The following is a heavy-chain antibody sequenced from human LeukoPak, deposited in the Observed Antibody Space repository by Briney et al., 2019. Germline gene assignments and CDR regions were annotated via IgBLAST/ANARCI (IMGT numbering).Heavy chain of an antibody. CDR2: IYYSGST. J-gene: IGHJ6*03. V-gene: IGHV4-39*07. D-gene: IGHD6-19*01. Sequence: SETLSLTCTGSGGSISSSSYYWGWIRQPPGKGLEWIGSIYYSGSTYYNPSLKSRVTISVDTSKNQFSLKLSSVTAADTAVYYCARGGAYSSGWSYYYYYYYMDVWGKGTTVTVSS. CDR1: GGSISSSSYY. CDR3: ARGGAYSSGWSYYYYYYYMDV.